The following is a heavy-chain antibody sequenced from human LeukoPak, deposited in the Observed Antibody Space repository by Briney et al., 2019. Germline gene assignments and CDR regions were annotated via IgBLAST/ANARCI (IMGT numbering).Heavy chain of an antibody. CDR3: ARAPGDFERWFDP. CDR1: GGSISSGSYY. CDR2: IYTSGST. J-gene: IGHJ5*02. V-gene: IGHV4-61*02. Sequence: SETLSLTCTVSGGSISSGSYYWSWIRQPAGKGLEWIGRIYTSGSTNYNPSLKSRVTMSVDTSKNQFSLKLSSVTAADTAVYYCARAPGDFERWFDPWGQGTLVTVSS. D-gene: IGHD3-3*01.